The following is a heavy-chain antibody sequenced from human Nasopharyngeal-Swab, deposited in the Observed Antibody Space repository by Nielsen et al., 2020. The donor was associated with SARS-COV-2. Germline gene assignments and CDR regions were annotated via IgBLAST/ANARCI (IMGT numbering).Heavy chain of an antibody. D-gene: IGHD2-8*01. V-gene: IGHV3-30*18. J-gene: IGHJ6*02. CDR2: ISYDGIKK. CDR3: AKDHQLIRNYYYYDLDV. Sequence: VRQAPGKELEWMAVISYDGIKKYYADSVKGRFTLSRDNSKNTLYLQMNSLTTEDTAVYYCAKDHQLIRNYYYYDLDVWGQGTTVTVSS.